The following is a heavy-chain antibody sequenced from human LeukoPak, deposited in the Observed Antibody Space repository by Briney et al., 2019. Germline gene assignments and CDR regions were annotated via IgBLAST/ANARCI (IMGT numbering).Heavy chain of an antibody. J-gene: IGHJ5*01. CDR2: VRTTAEGETT. D-gene: IGHD3-3*01. V-gene: IGHV3-15*01. CDR1: GFNFNDAW. CDR3: TAGLGKTDDDS. Sequence: PGGSLRLSCEGSGFNFNDAWMSWIRQAPGKGLEWVGRVRTTAEGETTDYAAPVRGRFIISRDDSKSMVYLQMNRLETEDTAIYYCTAGLGKTDDDSCGHGTLVTVSS.